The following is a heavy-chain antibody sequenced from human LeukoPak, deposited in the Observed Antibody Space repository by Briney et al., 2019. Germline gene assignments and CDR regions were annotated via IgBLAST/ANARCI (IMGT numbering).Heavy chain of an antibody. CDR1: GFPVNINY. D-gene: IGHD6-13*01. CDR3: ARAAAGGPFDY. Sequence: GGSLRLSCAASGFPVNINYMGWVRQAPGKGLEWVSVIYSGANTYYADSVKGRFTISTDNSKNTLFLQMNSLRADDTAVYYCARAAAGGPFDYWGQGTLVTVSS. V-gene: IGHV3-53*01. CDR2: IYSGANT. J-gene: IGHJ4*02.